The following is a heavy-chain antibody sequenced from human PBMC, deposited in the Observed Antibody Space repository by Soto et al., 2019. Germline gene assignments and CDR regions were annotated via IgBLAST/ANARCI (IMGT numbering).Heavy chain of an antibody. V-gene: IGHV3-23*05. CDR1: GFNFRTYA. J-gene: IGHJ4*02. Sequence: EVRLLQSGGGSEQPGGSLRLSCAASGFNFRTYAMYWVRQAPGKGLEWVAAIDDGNIAYYADSVKGRFIISRDNSRNTLHLQMDGLTVEDTAIYFCTKRPLSARDCWYFDDWGQGILVTVSS. D-gene: IGHD2-21*02. CDR3: TKRPLSARDCWYFDD. CDR2: IDDGNIA.